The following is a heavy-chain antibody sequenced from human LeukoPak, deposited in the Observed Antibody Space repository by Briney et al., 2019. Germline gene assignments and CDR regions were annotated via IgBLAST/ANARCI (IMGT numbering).Heavy chain of an antibody. D-gene: IGHD1-1*01. CDR3: TREGPQTGTSAFDI. Sequence: GGSLRLSCAASGFTFSSHGMHWVRQAPGKGLEWVAVIWYDGSNKYYVDSVKGRFTIFRDNSENTLSLQMNSLRAEDTAVYYCTREGPQTGTSAFDIWGQGTLVTVSS. V-gene: IGHV3-33*01. J-gene: IGHJ3*02. CDR2: IWYDGSNK. CDR1: GFTFSSHG.